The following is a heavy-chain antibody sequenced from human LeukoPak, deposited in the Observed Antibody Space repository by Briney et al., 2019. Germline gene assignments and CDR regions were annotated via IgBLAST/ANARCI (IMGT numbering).Heavy chain of an antibody. CDR2: ISYDGGNK. D-gene: IGHD1-20*01. CDR3: ATGGYNWNLARFFDY. CDR1: GFTFSSYG. V-gene: IGHV3-30*03. Sequence: GGSLRLSCAASGFTFSSYGMHWVRQAPGKGLGWVAVISYDGGNKYYADSVKGRFTISRDNSKSTLYLQMNSLRAEDTAVYYCATGGYNWNLARFFDYWGQGPLVTVSS. J-gene: IGHJ4*02.